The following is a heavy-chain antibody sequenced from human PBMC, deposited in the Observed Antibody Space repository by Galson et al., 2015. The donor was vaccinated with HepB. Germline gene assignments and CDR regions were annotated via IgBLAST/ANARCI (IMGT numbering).Heavy chain of an antibody. CDR2: IIPIFGTT. V-gene: IGHV1-69*06. Sequence: SVKVSCKAFGDASSTNGISWVRQAPGQGLEWMGRIIPIFGTTNFAQKFQGRVTITADKSTSTVYMELSSLRSEDTAVYYCARHQDYEDWFDPWGQGILVTVSS. CDR3: ARHQDYEDWFDP. D-gene: IGHD4-17*01. CDR1: GDASSTNG. J-gene: IGHJ5*02.